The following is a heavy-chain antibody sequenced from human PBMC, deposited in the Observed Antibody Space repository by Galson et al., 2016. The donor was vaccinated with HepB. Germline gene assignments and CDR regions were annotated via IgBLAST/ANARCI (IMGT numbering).Heavy chain of an antibody. CDR1: GDSIGSSSYH. D-gene: IGHD1-26*01. J-gene: IGHJ4*02. CDR3: ATVPGWESGIYDH. CDR2: IYYVGRA. Sequence: ETLSLTCRVSGDSIGSSSYHWAWIRQPPGKGLEWIGSIYYVGRAYYRSSLKSRLTISLDPAKNHISLNLTSVTATDTAVYYCATVPGWESGIYDHWGQGTLVSVSS. V-gene: IGHV4-39*02.